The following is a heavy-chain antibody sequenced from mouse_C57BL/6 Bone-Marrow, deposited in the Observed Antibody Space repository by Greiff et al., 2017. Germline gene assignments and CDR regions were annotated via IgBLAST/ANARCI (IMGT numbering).Heavy chain of an antibody. J-gene: IGHJ3*02. Sequence: QVQLQQPGAELVRPGTSVKLSCKASGYTFTSYWMHWVKQRPGQGLEWIGVIDPSDSYTNYNQKFKGNATLTVDTSSSTAYMQLSSLTSEDSAVYYCAVYSKEWGQGTLVTVSA. CDR1: GYTFTSYW. V-gene: IGHV1-59*01. D-gene: IGHD2-5*01. CDR3: AVYSKE. CDR2: IDPSDSYT.